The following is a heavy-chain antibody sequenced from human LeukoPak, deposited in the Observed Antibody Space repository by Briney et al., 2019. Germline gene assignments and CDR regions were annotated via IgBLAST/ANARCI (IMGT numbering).Heavy chain of an antibody. CDR3: SRRRYDRDY. CDR1: GFTFSTYE. J-gene: IGHJ4*02. Sequence: GGSLRLSCAASGFTFSTYEMNWVRQAPGKGLEWVSYISSRSTTMSYADSLKGRFTISRENAKNSLYLQMNSLRAEDTAVYYCSRRRYDRDYWGQGPLVTVS. V-gene: IGHV3-48*03. CDR2: ISSRSTTM. D-gene: IGHD5-12*01.